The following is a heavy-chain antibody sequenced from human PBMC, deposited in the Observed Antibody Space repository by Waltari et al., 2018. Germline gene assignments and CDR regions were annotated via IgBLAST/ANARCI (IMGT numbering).Heavy chain of an antibody. CDR2: INSDGSST. J-gene: IGHJ6*02. CDR3: ARAGLPSATWPYYSYGMDV. CDR1: GFTFSNYW. V-gene: IGHV3-74*01. Sequence: EVQLVESGGGLVQPGGSLRLSCAASGFTFSNYWMHWVRQAPGKGLVWVSRINSDGSSTTYADSVKGRFAISRDNAKNTLYLQMNSLRAEDTAVYYCARAGLPSATWPYYSYGMDVWGQGTTVTVSS. D-gene: IGHD5-12*01.